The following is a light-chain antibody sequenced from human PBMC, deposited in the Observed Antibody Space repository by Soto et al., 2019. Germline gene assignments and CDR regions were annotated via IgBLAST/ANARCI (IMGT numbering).Light chain of an antibody. CDR2: GNT. V-gene: IGLV1-40*01. J-gene: IGLJ1*01. Sequence: SVLTQPPSLSGAPCQMVTISCTGSSTNIGAGYGVHWYQQRPGTAPKLLIVGNTIRPSGVPDRFSGSKSDTSASLAITGLQADDAADYYCHSYDSRLNCYVFVTGTTVIVL. CDR1: STNIGAGYG. CDR3: HSYDSRLNCYV.